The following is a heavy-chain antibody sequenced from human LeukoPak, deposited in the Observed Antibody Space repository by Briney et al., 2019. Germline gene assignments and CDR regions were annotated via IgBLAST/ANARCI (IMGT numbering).Heavy chain of an antibody. V-gene: IGHV1-69*04. D-gene: IGHD1-26*01. J-gene: IGHJ4*02. CDR2: IIPILGIA. Sequence: ASVKVSCKASGGTFSSYAISWVRQAPGQGLEWMGRIIPILGIANYAQKLQGRVTMTTDTSTSTAYMELRSLRSDDTAVYYCARDFKVVGVSSRAGYWGQGTLVTVSS. CDR3: ARDFKVVGVSSRAGY. CDR1: GGTFSSYA.